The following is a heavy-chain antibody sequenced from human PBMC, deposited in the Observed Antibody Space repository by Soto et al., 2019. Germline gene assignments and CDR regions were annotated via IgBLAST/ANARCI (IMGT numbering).Heavy chain of an antibody. V-gene: IGHV3-30-3*01. J-gene: IGHJ4*02. D-gene: IGHD3-22*01. CDR1: GFNFNIHA. CDR2: MSPGGNSQ. Sequence: PGGSLRLSCAAPGFNFNIHALHWIRQAPGEGLEWVAVMSPGGNSQYYADSVKGRFTISRDTSKSTLYLQMTSLRPEDTAVYYCAGGAAFYYDTSRYWGQGTLVTASS. CDR3: AGGAAFYYDTSRY.